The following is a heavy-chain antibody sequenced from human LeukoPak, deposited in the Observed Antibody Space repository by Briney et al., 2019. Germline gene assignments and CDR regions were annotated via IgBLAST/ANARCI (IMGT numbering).Heavy chain of an antibody. CDR3: TTDVPGMIETDAFDI. J-gene: IGHJ3*02. V-gene: IGHV3-15*01. Sequence: GGSLRLPRAASGFTFSNAWMSWVRQAPGKGLGWVGRIKSKTDGGTTDYAAPVKGRFTISRDDSKNTLYLQMNSLKTEDTAVYYCTTDVPGMIETDAFDIWGQGTMVTVSS. D-gene: IGHD3-22*01. CDR2: IKSKTDGGTT. CDR1: GFTFSNAW.